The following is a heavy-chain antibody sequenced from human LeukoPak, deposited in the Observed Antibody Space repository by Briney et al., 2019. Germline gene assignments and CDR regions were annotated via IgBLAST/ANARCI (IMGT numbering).Heavy chain of an antibody. CDR3: ARDLKQFGGWFDY. V-gene: IGHV1-69*04. Sequence: SVKVSCKASGGTFSSYAISWVRQAPGQGLEWMGRIIPIFGIANYAQKFQGRVTITADKSTSTAYMELSSLRSEDTAVYYCARDLKQFGGWFDYWGQGTLVTVSS. CDR1: GGTFSSYA. D-gene: IGHD6-19*01. J-gene: IGHJ4*02. CDR2: IIPIFGIA.